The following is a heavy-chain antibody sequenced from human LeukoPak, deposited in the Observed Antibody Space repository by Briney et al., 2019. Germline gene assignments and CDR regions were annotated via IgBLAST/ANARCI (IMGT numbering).Heavy chain of an antibody. J-gene: IGHJ4*02. CDR3: AREGGFYRPLDY. CDR1: GGSVTSTNW. V-gene: IGHV4-4*02. Sequence: KTSETLSLTCDVSGGSVTSTNWWTWVRQPPGKGLEWIGEVHLDGRTNYNPSLKSRLIMSVDLPEYHISLKLTSVTAADTAVYYCAREGGFYRPLDYSGQGTLVTVSS. D-gene: IGHD3-3*01. CDR2: VHLDGRT.